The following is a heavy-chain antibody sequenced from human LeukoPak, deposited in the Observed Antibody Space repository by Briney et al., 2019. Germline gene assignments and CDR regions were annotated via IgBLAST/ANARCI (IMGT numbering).Heavy chain of an antibody. J-gene: IGHJ3*02. CDR2: IRYDGSNK. V-gene: IGHV3-30*02. Sequence: GGSLRLSCAASGFTFSSYGMHWVRQAPGKGLEWVAFIRYDGSNKYYADSVKGRFTISRDNSKNTLYLQMNSLRAEDTAVYYCSSVVVVPAATLGDAFDIWGQGTMVTVSS. CDR3: SSVVVVPAATLGDAFDI. CDR1: GFTFSSYG. D-gene: IGHD2-2*01.